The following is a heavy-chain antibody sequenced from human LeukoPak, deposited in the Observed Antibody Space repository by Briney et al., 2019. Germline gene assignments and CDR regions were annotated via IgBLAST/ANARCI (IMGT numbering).Heavy chain of an antibody. V-gene: IGHV3-30*04. CDR3: AKGVDYCSGGSCPADY. CDR2: ISYDGSNK. CDR1: GFTFSSYA. Sequence: GGSLRLTCAASGFTFSSYAMHWVRQAPGKGLEWVAVISYDGSNKYYADSVKGRFTISRDNSKNTLFLQMNSLRAEDTAVYYCAKGVDYCSGGSCPADYWGPGTLVTVSS. J-gene: IGHJ4*02. D-gene: IGHD2-15*01.